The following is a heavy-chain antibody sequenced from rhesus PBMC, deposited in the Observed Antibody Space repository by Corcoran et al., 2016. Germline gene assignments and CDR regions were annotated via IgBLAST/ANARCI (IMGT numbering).Heavy chain of an antibody. CDR2: IYGSGIT. D-gene: IGHD4-23*01. J-gene: IGHJ2*01. V-gene: IGHV4S2*01. Sequence: QVQLQESVPGLVKPSEILPPPCAVSGASISFDYWNCIRQAPGKGLEWIGRIYGSGITDYNPSLNNRVTISMDTSKNQFSLRLTSVTAADTAVYYCARLLYRNYAWYFDLWGPGTPITISS. CDR1: GASISFDY. CDR3: ARLLYRNYAWYFDL.